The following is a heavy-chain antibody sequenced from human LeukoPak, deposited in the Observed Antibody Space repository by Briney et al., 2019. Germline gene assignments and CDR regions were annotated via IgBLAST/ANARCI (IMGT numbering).Heavy chain of an antibody. CDR3: ARDQLNYYYYYGMDV. CDR2: IWYDGSNK. D-gene: IGHD1-1*01. CDR1: GFTFSDYY. V-gene: IGHV3-33*08. Sequence: PGGSLRLSCAASGFTFSDYYMSWIRQAPGKGLEWVAVIWYDGSNKYYAGSVKGRFTISRDNSKNTLYLQMNSLRAEDTAVYYCARDQLNYYYYYGMDVWGQGTTVTVSS. J-gene: IGHJ6*02.